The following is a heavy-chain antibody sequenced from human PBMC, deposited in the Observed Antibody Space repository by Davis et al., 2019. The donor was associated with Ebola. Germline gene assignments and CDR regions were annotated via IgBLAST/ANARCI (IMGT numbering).Heavy chain of an antibody. J-gene: IGHJ4*02. Sequence: PGGSLRLSCAASGFTFSSYSMNWVRQAPGKGLEWVSSISSSSGDIYYADSVKGRFTISRDNAKNSVYLQMNSLRADDTAVYYCARDTPTIFGVVIIHWGQGTLVTVSS. CDR3: ARDTPTIFGVVIIH. CDR1: GFTFSSYS. V-gene: IGHV3-21*01. D-gene: IGHD3-3*01. CDR2: ISSSSGDI.